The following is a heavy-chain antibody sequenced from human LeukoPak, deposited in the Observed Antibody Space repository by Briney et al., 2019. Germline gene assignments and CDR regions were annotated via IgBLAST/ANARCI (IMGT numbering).Heavy chain of an antibody. CDR1: GGSIGSYY. CDR3: ARGPRKFPPSRI. V-gene: IGHV4-59*01. J-gene: IGHJ4*02. D-gene: IGHD6-13*01. CDR2: IYYSGST. Sequence: SETLSLTCTVSGGSIGSYYWSWIRQPPGKGLEWIGYIYYSGSTNYNPSLKSRVTISVDTSKNQFSLKLSSVTAADTAVYYCARGPRKFPPSRIWGQGTLVTVSS.